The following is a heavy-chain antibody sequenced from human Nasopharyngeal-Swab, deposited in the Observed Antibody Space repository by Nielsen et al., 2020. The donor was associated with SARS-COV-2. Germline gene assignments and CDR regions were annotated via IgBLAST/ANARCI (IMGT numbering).Heavy chain of an antibody. CDR2: ISSSGTT. Sequence: GSLRLSCDVNGGPFSGFSWSWIRQSPGKGLEWIGEISSSGTTNYNPSLQNPSLNGRVTLSLTSSDNQFSLEVTSVAVAGTAVYYCARGVKRSGNWYFDLWGRGALVTVSS. V-gene: IGHV4-34*01. D-gene: IGHD1-26*01. CDR3: ARGVKRSGNWYFDL. CDR1: GGPFSGFS. J-gene: IGHJ2*01.